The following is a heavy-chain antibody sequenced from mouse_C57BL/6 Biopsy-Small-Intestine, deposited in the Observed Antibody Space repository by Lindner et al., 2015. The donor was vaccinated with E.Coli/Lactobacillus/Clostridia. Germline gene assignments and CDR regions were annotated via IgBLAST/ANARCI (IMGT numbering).Heavy chain of an antibody. CDR3: ASGGAMDY. V-gene: IGHV1-39*01. J-gene: IGHJ4*01. CDR1: GYSFTGYN. CDR2: INPYYGST. Sequence: VQLQESGAELVRPGTSVKISCKASGYSFTGYNMNWVKQSHGKSLEWIGNINPYYGSTSYNQKFKGKATLTVDKSSSTAYMQLNSLTSEDSAVYYCASGGAMDYWGQGTSVTVSS.